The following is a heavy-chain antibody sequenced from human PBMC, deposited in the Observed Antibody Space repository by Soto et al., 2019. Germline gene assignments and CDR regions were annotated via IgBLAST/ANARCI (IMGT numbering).Heavy chain of an antibody. D-gene: IGHD2-21*01. Sequence: SETRSRTCPVSGCSMSSYYWSWIRQPPGKGLEWIGYIYYSGSTNYNPSLKSRVTISVDTSKNQFSLKLSSVTAADTAVYYCARDLIGDFYYYGMDVWGQGTTVTVSS. CDR2: IYYSGST. CDR3: ARDLIGDFYYYGMDV. CDR1: GCSMSSYY. V-gene: IGHV4-59*01. J-gene: IGHJ6*02.